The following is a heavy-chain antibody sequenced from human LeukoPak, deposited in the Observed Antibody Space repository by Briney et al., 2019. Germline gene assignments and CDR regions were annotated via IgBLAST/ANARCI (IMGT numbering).Heavy chain of an antibody. J-gene: IGHJ4*02. Sequence: GGSLRLSCAASGFTFSNYAMSWVRQAPGKGLEWVSAISANGGGTYYADSVKGRFTISRDNSKNTLYPQMNSLRAEDTAVYYCAKGSSPFDYWGQGTLVTVSS. V-gene: IGHV3-23*01. D-gene: IGHD6-13*01. CDR3: AKGSSPFDY. CDR2: ISANGGGT. CDR1: GFTFSNYA.